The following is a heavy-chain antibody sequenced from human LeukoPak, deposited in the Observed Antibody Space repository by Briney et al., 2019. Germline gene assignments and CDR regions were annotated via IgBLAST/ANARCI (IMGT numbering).Heavy chain of an antibody. Sequence: ASVKVSCKASGGTFSSYAISWVRQAPGQGLEWMGGIIPIFGTANYAQKFQGRVTITADESTSTAYMELSSLRSEDTAVYYCARGTTLSNIVVVPAATEYFQHWGQGTLVTVSS. CDR3: ARGTTLSNIVVVPAATEYFQH. D-gene: IGHD2-2*01. J-gene: IGHJ1*01. CDR1: GGTFSSYA. CDR2: IIPIFGTA. V-gene: IGHV1-69*13.